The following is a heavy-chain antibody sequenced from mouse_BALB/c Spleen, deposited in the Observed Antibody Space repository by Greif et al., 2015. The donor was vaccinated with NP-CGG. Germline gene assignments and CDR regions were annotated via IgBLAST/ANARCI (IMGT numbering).Heavy chain of an antibody. CDR1: GFTFSSYT. V-gene: IGHV5-6-4*01. CDR2: ISSGGSYT. CDR3: TRDEKYGNFGFAY. J-gene: IGHJ3*01. Sequence: EVHLVESGGGLVKPGGSLKLSCAASGFTFSSYTMSWVRQTPEKGLEWVATISSGGSYTYYPDSVKGRFTISRDNAKNTLYLQMSSLKSEDTAMYYCTRDEKYGNFGFAYWGQGTLVTVSA. D-gene: IGHD2-10*02.